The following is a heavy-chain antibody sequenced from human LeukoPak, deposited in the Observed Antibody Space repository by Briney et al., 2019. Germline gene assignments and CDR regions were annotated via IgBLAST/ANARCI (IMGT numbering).Heavy chain of an antibody. CDR1: GLTVTTNY. V-gene: IGHV3-66*02. D-gene: IGHD5-12*01. CDR3: ASNDYPITYQYMDV. Sequence: GGSLRLSCAVSGLTVTTNYVSWVRQAPGKGLEWVSVMYSRGKTYYADSVKGRFTISRDISTNMVHLQMNSLRTEDTAMYFCASNDYPITYQYMDVWGTGTTVTVSS. J-gene: IGHJ6*03. CDR2: MYSRGKT.